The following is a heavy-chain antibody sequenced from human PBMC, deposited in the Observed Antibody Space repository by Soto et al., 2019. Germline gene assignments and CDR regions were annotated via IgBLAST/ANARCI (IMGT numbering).Heavy chain of an antibody. J-gene: IGHJ4*02. CDR1: GGTFSSYT. CDR2: IIPILGIS. CDR3: VRGIVVVPAAEITTETFDY. D-gene: IGHD2-2*01. V-gene: IGHV1-69*02. Sequence: SVKVSSKASGGTFSSYTISWVRQAPGQRLERMERIIPILGISNYAQKFQGTVTITAVKSTSTSYMVLSSLRSEDTAVYYCVRGIVVVPAAEITTETFDYWGQGTLVTVSS.